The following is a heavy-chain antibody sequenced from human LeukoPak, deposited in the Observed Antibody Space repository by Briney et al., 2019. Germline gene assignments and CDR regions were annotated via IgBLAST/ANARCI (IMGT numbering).Heavy chain of an antibody. V-gene: IGHV3-33*01. CDR3: AAASGSYISIGY. CDR2: IWYDGSNK. D-gene: IGHD1-26*01. J-gene: IGHJ4*02. Sequence: GGSLRLSCAASGFTFSSYGMHWVRQAPGKGLEWVAVIWYDGSNKYYADSVKGRFTISRDNSKNTLYLQMNSLRAEDTAVYYCAAASGSYISIGYWGQGTLVTVSS. CDR1: GFTFSSYG.